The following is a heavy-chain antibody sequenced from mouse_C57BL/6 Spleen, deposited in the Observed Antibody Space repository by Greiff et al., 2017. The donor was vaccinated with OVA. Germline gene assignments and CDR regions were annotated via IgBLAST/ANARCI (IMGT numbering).Heavy chain of an antibody. CDR3: ARKRWDGYAMDY. Sequence: QVQLQQPGAELVKPGASVKLSCEASGYTFTSYWMQWVKQRPGQGLEWIGEIDPSDSYTNYNQKFKGKATLTVDTSSSTAYMQLSSLTSEDSAVYYCARKRWDGYAMDYWGQGTSVTVSS. D-gene: IGHD4-1*01. CDR2: IDPSDSYT. CDR1: GYTFTSYW. V-gene: IGHV1-50*01. J-gene: IGHJ4*01.